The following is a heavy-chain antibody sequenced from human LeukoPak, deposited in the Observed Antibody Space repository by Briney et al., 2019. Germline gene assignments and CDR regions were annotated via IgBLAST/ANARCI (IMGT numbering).Heavy chain of an antibody. J-gene: IGHJ4*02. CDR3: AKDTVYYDSSSYPC. D-gene: IGHD3-22*01. Sequence: GGSLRLSCQASGFNLYSFWMTWVRQPPGKGLEWVSAISGGGGSTYYADSVKGRFTISRDNSKNTLYLQMNSLRAEDTAFYYCAKDTVYYDSSSYPCWGQGTLVTVSS. CDR1: GFNLYSFW. CDR2: ISGGGGST. V-gene: IGHV3-23*01.